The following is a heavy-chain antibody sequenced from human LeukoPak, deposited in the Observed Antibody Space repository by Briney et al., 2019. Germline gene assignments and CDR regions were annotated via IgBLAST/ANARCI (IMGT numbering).Heavy chain of an antibody. D-gene: IGHD3-22*01. Sequence: GGSLRLSCAASGFTFSSYAMSWVREAPGKGLEWVSAISGSGGSTYYADSVKGRFTISRDNSKNTLYLQMNSLRAEDTAVYYCAKALVIYYYDSSGSQSDYWGQGTLVTVSS. CDR1: GFTFSSYA. CDR3: AKALVIYYYDSSGSQSDY. V-gene: IGHV3-23*01. CDR2: ISGSGGST. J-gene: IGHJ4*02.